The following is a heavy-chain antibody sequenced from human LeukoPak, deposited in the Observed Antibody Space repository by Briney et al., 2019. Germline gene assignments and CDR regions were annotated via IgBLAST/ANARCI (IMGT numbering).Heavy chain of an antibody. D-gene: IGHD4-17*01. J-gene: IGHJ4*02. V-gene: IGHV1-18*01. CDR3: ARDPDDYGDYGNDYFDY. CDR1: GYTFTSYG. CDR2: ISAYNGNT. Sequence: ASVKVSCKASGYTFTSYGISWVRQAPGQGLEWMGWISAYNGNTNYAQKLQGRVTMTTDTSTSTAYMELRSLRSDDTAVYYSARDPDDYGDYGNDYFDYWGQGTLVTVSS.